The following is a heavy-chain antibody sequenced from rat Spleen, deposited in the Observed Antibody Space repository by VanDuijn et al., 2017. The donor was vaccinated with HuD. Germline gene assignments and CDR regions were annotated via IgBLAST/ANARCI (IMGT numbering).Heavy chain of an antibody. CDR1: GFTFSNYD. CDR3: ARQGYLRDWYFDF. CDR2: ISYDGTAT. Sequence: EVQLVESGGGLVQPGRSLKLSCAASGFTFSNYDMAWVRQAPEKGLEWVASISYDGTATYYGDSVKGRFTISRDNAKSTLYLQMDSLRSEDTATYYCARQGYLRDWYFDFWGPGTMVTVSS. V-gene: IGHV5-7*01. J-gene: IGHJ1*01. D-gene: IGHD2-5*01.